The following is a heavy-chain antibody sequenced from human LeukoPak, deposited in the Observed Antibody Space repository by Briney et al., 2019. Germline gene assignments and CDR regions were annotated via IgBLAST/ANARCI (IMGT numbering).Heavy chain of an antibody. CDR3: ARGLAAAGPYYYYYYMDV. CDR1: GGSISSYY. Sequence: SETLSLTCTVSGGSISSYYWSWIRQPPGKGLEWIGYIYTSGSTNYNPSLKSRVTISVDTSKNQFSLKLSSVTAADTAVYYCARGLAAAGPYYYYYYMDVWGKGTTATVSS. V-gene: IGHV4-4*09. CDR2: IYTSGST. J-gene: IGHJ6*03. D-gene: IGHD6-13*01.